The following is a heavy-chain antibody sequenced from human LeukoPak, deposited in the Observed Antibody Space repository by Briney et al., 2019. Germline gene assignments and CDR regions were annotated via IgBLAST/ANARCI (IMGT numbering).Heavy chain of an antibody. CDR2: INTYGTST. Sequence: GGSLRLSCAASGFTFSSYWMHWVRQLPGKGMVLVARINTYGTSTTYGDSVEGRFTSSRDNAKNTLDLEMNSLRDDDTAVYYWARGSTTVTTKDWFDPWGQGTQVTVSS. V-gene: IGHV3-74*03. CDR3: ARGSTTVTTKDWFDP. D-gene: IGHD4-17*01. J-gene: IGHJ5*02. CDR1: GFTFSSYW.